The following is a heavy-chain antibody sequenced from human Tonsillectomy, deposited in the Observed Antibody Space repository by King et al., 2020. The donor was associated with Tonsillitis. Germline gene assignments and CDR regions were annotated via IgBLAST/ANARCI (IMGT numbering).Heavy chain of an antibody. J-gene: IGHJ3*02. V-gene: IGHV3-23*04. CDR1: GFTFSSYA. CDR3: AKDSAALAVEFDAFDI. D-gene: IGHD6-19*01. Sequence: VQLVESGGGLVQPGGSLRLSCAASGFTFSSYAMSWVRQAPGKGLEWVSAISGSGGSTYYADSVKGRFTISRDNSKNTLYLQMNSLRAEDTAVYYCAKDSAALAVEFDAFDIWGQGTMVTVSS. CDR2: ISGSGGST.